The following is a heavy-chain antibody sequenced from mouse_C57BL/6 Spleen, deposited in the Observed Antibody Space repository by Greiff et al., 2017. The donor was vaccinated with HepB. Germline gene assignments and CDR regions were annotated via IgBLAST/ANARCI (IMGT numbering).Heavy chain of an antibody. J-gene: IGHJ3*01. D-gene: IGHD3-1*01. CDR2: INPNNGGT. V-gene: IGHV1-18*01. CDR1: GYTFTDYN. CDR3: ARRGRAFAY. Sequence: EVKLQESGPELVKPGASVKIPCKASGYTFTDYNMDWVKQSQGKSLEWIGDINPNNGGTIYNQKFKGKATLTVDKASNTAYMELRSLTSEDTAVYYCARRGRAFAYWGQGTLVTVSA.